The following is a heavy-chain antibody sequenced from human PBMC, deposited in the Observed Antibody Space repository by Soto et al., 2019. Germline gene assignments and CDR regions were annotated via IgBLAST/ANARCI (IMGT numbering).Heavy chain of an antibody. D-gene: IGHD3-3*01. Sequence: PGGSLRLSCAASGFTVSSNYMSWVRQAPGKGLKWVSVIYSGGSTYYADSVKGRFTISRDNSKNTLYLQMNSLRAEDTAVYYCARDRGYYVFSWGAFDIWGQGTMVTVSS. V-gene: IGHV3-66*01. CDR3: ARDRGYYVFSWGAFDI. CDR1: GFTVSSNY. CDR2: IYSGGST. J-gene: IGHJ3*02.